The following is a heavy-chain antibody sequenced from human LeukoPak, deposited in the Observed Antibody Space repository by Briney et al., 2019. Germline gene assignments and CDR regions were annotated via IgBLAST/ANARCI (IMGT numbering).Heavy chain of an antibody. Sequence: GGSLRLSCVASGFTFSNYAMIWVRQTPGKGLEWVSAIGGRDSGTYYTDSVKGRFTISRDNSKNTLYLQMNSPRAEDTAVYYCAAGYYYYGMDFWGQGTTVTVS. CDR2: IGGRDSGT. D-gene: IGHD6-13*01. J-gene: IGHJ6*02. CDR3: AAGYYYYGMDF. CDR1: GFTFSNYA. V-gene: IGHV3-23*01.